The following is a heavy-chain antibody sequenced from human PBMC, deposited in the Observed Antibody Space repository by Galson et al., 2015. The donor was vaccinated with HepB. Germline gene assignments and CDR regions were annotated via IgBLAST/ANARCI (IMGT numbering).Heavy chain of an antibody. J-gene: IGHJ6*02. Sequence: PALVKPTQTLTLTCTFSGFSLSTSGMCVSWIRQPPGKALEWLARIDWDDDKYYSTSLKTRLTISKDTSKNQVVLTMTNMDPVDTATYYCARTVGYCSSTSCSNYYYYGMDVWGQGTTVTVSS. CDR1: GFSLSTSGMC. V-gene: IGHV2-70*11. D-gene: IGHD2-2*01. CDR2: IDWDDDK. CDR3: ARTVGYCSSTSCSNYYYYGMDV.